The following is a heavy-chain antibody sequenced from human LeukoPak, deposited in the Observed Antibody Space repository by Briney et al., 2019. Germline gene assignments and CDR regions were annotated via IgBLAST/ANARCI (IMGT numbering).Heavy chain of an antibody. CDR1: GGSISTYY. D-gene: IGHD4-11*01. CDR2: VYFTWST. V-gene: IGHV4-59*12. CDR3: ARETSLTTISTQKDYYYYYMDV. J-gene: IGHJ6*03. Sequence: SETLSLTCTVSGGSISTYYWSWIRQPPGKGLEWIGFVYFTWSTNYNPSLKSRVSISVDTSKNQFSLKLSFVTAADTAVYYCARETSLTTISTQKDYYYYYMDVWGKGTTVTVSS.